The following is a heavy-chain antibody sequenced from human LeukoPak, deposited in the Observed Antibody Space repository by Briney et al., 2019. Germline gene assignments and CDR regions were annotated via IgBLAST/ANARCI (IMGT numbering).Heavy chain of an antibody. D-gene: IGHD6-13*01. Sequence: GGSLRLSCAASEFIFSGYWMNWVRQAPGKGLEWVANIKQDGSEKQYVDSVRGRFTISRNNAKNSLYLQMNSLRVEDTAVYYCARDGFVGAADYWGQGTLVTGSS. CDR1: EFIFSGYW. CDR3: ARDGFVGAADY. V-gene: IGHV3-7*01. CDR2: IKQDGSEK. J-gene: IGHJ4*02.